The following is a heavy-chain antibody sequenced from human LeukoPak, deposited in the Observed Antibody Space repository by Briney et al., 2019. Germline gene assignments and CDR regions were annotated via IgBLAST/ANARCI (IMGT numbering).Heavy chain of an antibody. D-gene: IGHD2-2*01. J-gene: IGHJ3*02. V-gene: IGHV4-59*01. CDR3: ARDFGLGHCSSTSCYAFDI. CDR2: IFYGGST. CDR1: GGSISSYY. Sequence: SETLSLTCTVSGGSISSYYWSWIRQPPGKGLEWIGYIFYGGSTNYNPSLKSRVTISVDASKNQFSLKLSSVTAADTAVYYCARDFGLGHCSSTSCYAFDIWGQGTMVTVSS.